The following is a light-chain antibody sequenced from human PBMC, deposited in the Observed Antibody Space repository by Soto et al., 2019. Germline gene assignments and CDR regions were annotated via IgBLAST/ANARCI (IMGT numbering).Light chain of an antibody. J-gene: IGKJ1*01. CDR2: AAS. CDR1: QNIKTY. Sequence: DIQMTQSPSSLSASVGDSVTITCRASQNIKTYLNWYQQKPGKAPNLLIYAASSLHSGGPSRFSGSGSGTDFTLTISSLQPEDFAPYYCQQSFSSPPWTFCQGTKVEIK. V-gene: IGKV1-39*01. CDR3: QQSFSSPPWT.